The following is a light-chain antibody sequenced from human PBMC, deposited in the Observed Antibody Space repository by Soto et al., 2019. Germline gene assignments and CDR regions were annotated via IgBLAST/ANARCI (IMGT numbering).Light chain of an antibody. J-gene: IGKJ1*01. V-gene: IGKV1-5*03. CDR3: KQYSSYWT. Sequence: DIQMPTSTSTLPASVVERFPITCRASQSISTWLAWYQQKPGKAPNLLIYKASYLASGVPSRFSGGGSGTEFTLTISSLQPDDFATYYCKQYSSYWTCGKGTKGDIK. CDR2: KAS. CDR1: QSISTW.